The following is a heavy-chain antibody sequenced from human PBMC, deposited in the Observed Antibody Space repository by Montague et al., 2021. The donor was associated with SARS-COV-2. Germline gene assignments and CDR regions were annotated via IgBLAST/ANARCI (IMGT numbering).Heavy chain of an antibody. D-gene: IGHD5-12*01. V-gene: IGHV4-39*07. CDR1: GGSISSSNYF. J-gene: IGHJ4*01. Sequence: SETLSLTCTVSGGSISSSNYFWGWIRQPPGKGPEWLGSIYFGGGTYYXXXLKIRVTISVDTSKNQFSLKLTSVTAADTGVYWWARDVGKGFYGYENEGGFDYWGQGTLVSVSS. CDR3: ARDVGKGFYGYENEGGFDY. CDR2: IYFGGGT.